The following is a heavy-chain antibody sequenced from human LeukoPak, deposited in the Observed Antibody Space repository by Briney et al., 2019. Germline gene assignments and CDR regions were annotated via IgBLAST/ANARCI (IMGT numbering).Heavy chain of an antibody. D-gene: IGHD5-24*01. CDR3: AKAVDLATISVDI. CDR2: ISGSGGST. Sequence: GGTLRLSCAASGFTFSSYGMSWVRQAPGKGLEWVSAISGSGGSTYYADSVKGRFTISRDNSKNTLYLVMNSLRVDDTAVYYCAKAVDLATISVDIWGQGTMVTVSS. CDR1: GFTFSSYG. J-gene: IGHJ3*02. V-gene: IGHV3-23*01.